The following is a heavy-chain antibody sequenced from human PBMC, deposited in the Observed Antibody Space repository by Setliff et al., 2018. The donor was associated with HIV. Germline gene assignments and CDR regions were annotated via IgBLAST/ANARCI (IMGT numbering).Heavy chain of an antibody. CDR1: GFTFSRYE. CDR2: ISSSGITK. Sequence: GGSLRLSCAASGFTFSRYEMSWVRQAPGKGLEWLSYISSSGITKHYADSVKGRFTISRDNAKNSLYRHMNSLRAEDTAVYYCVRLITAFTSSWPDYYYYDSDVWGQGTTVTVSS. J-gene: IGHJ6*02. V-gene: IGHV3-48*03. CDR3: VRLITAFTSSWPDYYYYDSDV. D-gene: IGHD3-22*01.